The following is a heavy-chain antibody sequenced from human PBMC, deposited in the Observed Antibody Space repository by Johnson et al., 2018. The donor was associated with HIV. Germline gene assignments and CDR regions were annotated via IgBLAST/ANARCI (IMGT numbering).Heavy chain of an antibody. Sequence: QVQLVESGGGVVQPGRSLRLSCAASGFTFSSYAMHWVRQAPGKGLEWVAVISYDGSNKYYADSVKGRFTISRDNSKNSLYLQMNSLRAEDTAVYYCARPVVADYRGAFDIWGQGTMVTVSS. D-gene: IGHD3-22*01. V-gene: IGHV3-30*04. CDR3: ARPVVADYRGAFDI. CDR1: GFTFSSYA. CDR2: ISYDGSNK. J-gene: IGHJ3*02.